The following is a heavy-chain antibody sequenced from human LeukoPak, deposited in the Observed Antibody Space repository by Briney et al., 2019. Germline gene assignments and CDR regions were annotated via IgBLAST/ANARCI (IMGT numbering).Heavy chain of an antibody. CDR1: GGTFSSYA. D-gene: IGHD1-7*01. Sequence: SVKVSCKASGGTFSSYAISWVRQAPGQGLEWMGGIIPIFGTANYAQKFQGRVTITTDESTSTAYMELSSLRSEDTAVYYCARPVNLITGTMRGVFDYWGQGTLVTVSS. J-gene: IGHJ4*02. V-gene: IGHV1-69*05. CDR3: ARPVNLITGTMRGVFDY. CDR2: IIPIFGTA.